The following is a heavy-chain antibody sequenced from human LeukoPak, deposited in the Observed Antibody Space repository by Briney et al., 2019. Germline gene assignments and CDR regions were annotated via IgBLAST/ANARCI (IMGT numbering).Heavy chain of an antibody. J-gene: IGHJ6*02. CDR2: IGSSGYTI. CDR3: AREISCSGGSCYDNYYYYGMDV. V-gene: IGHV3-48*03. D-gene: IGHD2-15*01. Sequence: GGSLRLSCAASGFTFSIYVMNWVRQAPGKGLEWVSYIGSSGYTIYYADSVKGRFTISRDNAKNSLYLQMNSLRAEDTAVYYCAREISCSGGSCYDNYYYYGMDVWGQGTTVTVSS. CDR1: GFTFSIYV.